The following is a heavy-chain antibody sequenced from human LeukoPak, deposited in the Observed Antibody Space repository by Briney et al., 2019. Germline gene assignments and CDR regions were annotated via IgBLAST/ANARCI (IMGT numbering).Heavy chain of an antibody. V-gene: IGHV4-59*01. D-gene: IGHD5-12*01. J-gene: IGHJ4*02. CDR2: IYYSGST. CDR1: GGSISSYY. CDR3: ARARGYSGNDRFDY. Sequence: ASETLSLTCTVSGGSISSYYWSWIRQPPGKGLEWIGYIYYSGSTNYNPSLKSRVTISVDTSKNQFSLKLSSVTAADTAMYYCARARGYSGNDRFDYWGQGTLVTVSS.